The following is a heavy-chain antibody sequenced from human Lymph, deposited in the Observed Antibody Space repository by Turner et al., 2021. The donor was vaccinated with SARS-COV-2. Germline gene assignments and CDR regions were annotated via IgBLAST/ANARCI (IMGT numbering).Heavy chain of an antibody. CDR1: GFTFSTYA. V-gene: IGHV3-30*04. CDR3: ARGSGSYLSAFDI. J-gene: IGHJ3*02. Sequence: QVQLVESGGGVFQPGRSLRLSCAASGFTFSTYAIHWVRQAPGKGLEWVAVISYDGFNKYYSDSVKGQFTISRDNSKNTLYLQMSSLRAEDTAVYYCARGSGSYLSAFDIWGQGTMVTVSS. CDR2: ISYDGFNK. D-gene: IGHD1-26*01.